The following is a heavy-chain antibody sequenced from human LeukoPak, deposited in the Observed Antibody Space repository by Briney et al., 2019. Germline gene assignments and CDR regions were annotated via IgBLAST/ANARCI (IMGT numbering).Heavy chain of an antibody. Sequence: GGSLRLSCAASGITFSSNGMNWVRQAPGKGLEWVSSISYSSRYIYYADSVKGRFTISRDDAKNSLYLQMNSLRAEDTAVYYCARDGIFDYWGQGTLVTVSS. V-gene: IGHV3-21*01. CDR3: ARDGIFDY. J-gene: IGHJ4*02. CDR2: ISYSSRYI. CDR1: GITFSSNG.